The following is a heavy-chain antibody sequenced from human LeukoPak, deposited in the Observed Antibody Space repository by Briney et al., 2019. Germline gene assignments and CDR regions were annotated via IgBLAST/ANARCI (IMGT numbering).Heavy chain of an antibody. Sequence: HPGGSLRLSCVVSGFTFSNYAMHWVRQAPGQAPGKGLEWVAVMSYDGSHEYYADSVKGRFTISRDNPKSTLYLQMNSLRPEDTAVYYCARAFGGSYSSTVDYWGQGTLVTVSS. CDR2: MSYDGSHE. CDR1: GFTFSNYA. CDR3: ARAFGGSYSSTVDY. D-gene: IGHD1-26*01. V-gene: IGHV3-30*04. J-gene: IGHJ4*02.